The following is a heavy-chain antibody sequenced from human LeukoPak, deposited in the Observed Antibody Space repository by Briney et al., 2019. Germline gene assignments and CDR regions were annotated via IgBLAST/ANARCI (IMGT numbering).Heavy chain of an antibody. CDR3: AEPGGGYYDIRPD. CDR2: ISGSGGST. CDR1: GFTFDDYA. Sequence: PGGSLRLSCAASGFTFDDYAMHWVRQAPGKGLEWVSAISGSGGSTYYADSVKGRFTISRDNSKNTLYLQMNSLRAEDTAVYYCAEPGGGYYDIRPDWGQGTLVTVSS. D-gene: IGHD3-22*01. V-gene: IGHV3-23*01. J-gene: IGHJ4*02.